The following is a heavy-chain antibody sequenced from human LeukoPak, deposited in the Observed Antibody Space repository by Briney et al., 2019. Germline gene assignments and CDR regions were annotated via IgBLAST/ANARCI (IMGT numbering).Heavy chain of an antibody. D-gene: IGHD3-10*01. J-gene: IGHJ4*02. CDR1: GGTFSSYA. V-gene: IGHV1-69*06. CDR3: ASYGSGRYYLDY. CDR2: IIPIFGTA. Sequence: SVKVSCKASGGTFSSYAISWVRQAPGQGLEWMGGIIPIFGTANYAQKFQGRVTITADKSTSTAYMELSSLRSEDTAVYYCASYGSGRYYLDYWGQGTLVTVSS.